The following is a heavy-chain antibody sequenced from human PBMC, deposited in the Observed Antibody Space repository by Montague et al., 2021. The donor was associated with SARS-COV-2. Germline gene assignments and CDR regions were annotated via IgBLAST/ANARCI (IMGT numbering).Heavy chain of an antibody. CDR3: ARREYSYGWGD. CDR1: GGPISGSSDY. J-gene: IGHJ4*02. V-gene: IGHV4-39*01. CDR2: VDYSGNT. D-gene: IGHD5-18*01. Sequence: SETLSLTCTVTGGPISGSSDYWGWIRQSPGKGLVWIASVDYSGNTXYSPSLKSRLTISVDTSKNQFSLKLNSVTAADTALYYCARREYSYGWGDWGQGTLVTVSS.